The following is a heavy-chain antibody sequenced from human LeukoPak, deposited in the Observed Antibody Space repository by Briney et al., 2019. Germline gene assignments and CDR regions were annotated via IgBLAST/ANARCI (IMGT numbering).Heavy chain of an antibody. CDR2: ISSSSSYI. V-gene: IGHV3-21*01. Sequence: GGSLRLSCAASGFTFSSYSMNWVRQAPGKGLEWVSSISSSSSYIYYADSVKGRFTISRDNSKNTLYLQMNSLRAEDTAVYYCAKVGRRMVRGVIPDYFDYWGQGTLVTVSS. CDR1: GFTFSSYS. CDR3: AKVGRRMVRGVIPDYFDY. J-gene: IGHJ4*02. D-gene: IGHD3-10*01.